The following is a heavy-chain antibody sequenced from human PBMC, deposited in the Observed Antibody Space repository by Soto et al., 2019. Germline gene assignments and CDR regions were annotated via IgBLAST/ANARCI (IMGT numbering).Heavy chain of an antibody. CDR1: GYTFTGYY. D-gene: IGHD3-10*01. J-gene: IGHJ5*02. CDR2: INPNSGGT. V-gene: IGHV1-2*02. Sequence: GASVKVSCKASGYTFTGYYMHWVRQAPGQGLEWMGWINPNSGGTNYAQKFQGRVTMTRDTSISTAYMELSRLRSDDTAVYYCASAPTTHYHYYGSGSTESLNWFDPWGQGTLVTVSS. CDR3: ASAPTTHYHYYGSGSTESLNWFDP.